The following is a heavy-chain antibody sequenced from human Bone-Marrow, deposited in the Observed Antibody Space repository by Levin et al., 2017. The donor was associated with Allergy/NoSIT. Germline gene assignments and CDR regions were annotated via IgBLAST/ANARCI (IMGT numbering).Heavy chain of an antibody. V-gene: IGHV1-69*04. CDR3: ARDFVLRYFDWLWWWYGMDV. CDR2: IIPILGIA. D-gene: IGHD3-9*01. CDR1: GGTFSSYA. Sequence: SVKVSCKASGGTFSSYAISWVRQAPGQGLEWMGRIIPILGIANYAQKFQGRVTITADKSTSTAYMELSSLRSEDTAVYYCARDFVLRYFDWLWWWYGMDVWGQGTTVTVSS. J-gene: IGHJ6*02.